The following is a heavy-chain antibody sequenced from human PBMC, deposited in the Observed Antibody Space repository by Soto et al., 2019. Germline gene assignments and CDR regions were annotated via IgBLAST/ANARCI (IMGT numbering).Heavy chain of an antibody. Sequence: ASVKVSRKASGCTFTRYGISWVRQAPGQGLEWMGWISGYNGDTHYAQKFQGRVSMTIDTSTTTAYMELRSLTSDDTGVYYCAKNGQPPYYYYGLDVWG. D-gene: IGHD2-8*01. V-gene: IGHV1-18*01. CDR1: GCTFTRYG. CDR2: ISGYNGDT. J-gene: IGHJ6*02. CDR3: AKNGQPPYYYYGLDV.